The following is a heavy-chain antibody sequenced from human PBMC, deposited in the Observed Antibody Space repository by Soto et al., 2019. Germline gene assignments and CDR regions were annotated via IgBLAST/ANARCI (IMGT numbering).Heavy chain of an antibody. J-gene: IGHJ6*02. Sequence: GGSLRLSCAASGFTFSSYAMSWVRQAPGKGLEWVSAISGSGGSTYYADSVKGRFTISRDNSKNTLYLQMNSLRAEDTAVYYCAKNGYAPVIPYYGMDVWGQGTTVTVSS. CDR3: AKNGYAPVIPYYGMDV. D-gene: IGHD2-21*01. CDR2: ISGSGGST. V-gene: IGHV3-23*01. CDR1: GFTFSSYA.